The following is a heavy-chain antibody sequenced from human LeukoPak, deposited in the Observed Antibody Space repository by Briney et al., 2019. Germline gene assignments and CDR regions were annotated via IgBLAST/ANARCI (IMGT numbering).Heavy chain of an antibody. CDR3: AKNGRFAGYYFDY. CDR1: GFTFDDYT. CDR2: ISWDGGTT. J-gene: IGHJ4*02. V-gene: IGHV3-43*01. D-gene: IGHD3-10*01. Sequence: RLGGSLRLSCAASGFTFDDYTMHWVRQAPGRGLEWVSLISWDGGTTYYADSVKGRFTISRDTSKNSLYLQMNSLRTEDTALYYCAKNGRFAGYYFDYWGQGTLVTVSS.